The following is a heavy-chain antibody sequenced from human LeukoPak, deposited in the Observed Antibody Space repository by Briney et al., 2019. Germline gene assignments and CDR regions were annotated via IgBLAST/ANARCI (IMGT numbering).Heavy chain of an antibody. CDR1: GFTFSSYS. CDR3: ARGSETYGMDV. Sequence: PGGSLRLSCAASGFTFSSYSMNWVRQAPGKGLEWVSVIYSGGSTYYADSVKGRFTISRDNPKNTLYLQMNSLRAEDTAVYYCARGSETYGMDVWGQGTTVTVSS. V-gene: IGHV3-66*01. J-gene: IGHJ6*02. CDR2: IYSGGST.